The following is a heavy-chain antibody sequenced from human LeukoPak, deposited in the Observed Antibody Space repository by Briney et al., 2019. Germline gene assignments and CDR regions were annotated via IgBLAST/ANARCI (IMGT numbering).Heavy chain of an antibody. CDR1: GLNFANHA. Sequence: GGSLRLSCAASGLNFANHAMSWVRQTPGKGLEWVSAISGGGDITYYADSVTGRFTISRDNSKDTLFLQMHSLRPGDTAVYYCARDLGSGWNFDYWGQGTLVTVSS. CDR2: ISGGGDIT. CDR3: ARDLGSGWNFDY. D-gene: IGHD6-19*01. V-gene: IGHV3-23*01. J-gene: IGHJ4*02.